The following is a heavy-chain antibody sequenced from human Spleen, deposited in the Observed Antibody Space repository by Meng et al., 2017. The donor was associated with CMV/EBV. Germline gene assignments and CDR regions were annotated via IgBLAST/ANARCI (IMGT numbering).Heavy chain of an antibody. J-gene: IGHJ5*02. Sequence: GQLKLGGHGLLKPSGTLSLTFAVNGGSLSGAYWNWIRQPPGKGLEWIGEIIHGGSPSYNPSLKSRVTVSIDTSKNQLSLMLSSVTAADTAVYYCARDYYYYGSGSYDWDWFDPWGQGTLVTVSS. CDR1: GGSLSGAY. V-gene: IGHV4-34*02. D-gene: IGHD3-10*01. CDR3: ARDYYYYGSGSYDWDWFDP. CDR2: IIHGGSP.